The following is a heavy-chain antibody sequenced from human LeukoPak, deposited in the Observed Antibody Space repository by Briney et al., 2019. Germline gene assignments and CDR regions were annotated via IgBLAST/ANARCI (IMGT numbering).Heavy chain of an antibody. Sequence: SETLSLTCAVSGGSISSGGYSWSWIRQPPGKGLEWIGEINHSGSTNYNPSLKSRVTISVDTSKNQFSLKLSSVTAADTAVYYCARRVRQWGTYYYYMDVWDKGTTVTISS. CDR1: GGSISSGGYS. CDR2: INHSGST. V-gene: IGHV4-30-2*01. J-gene: IGHJ6*03. D-gene: IGHD7-27*01. CDR3: ARRVRQWGTYYYYMDV.